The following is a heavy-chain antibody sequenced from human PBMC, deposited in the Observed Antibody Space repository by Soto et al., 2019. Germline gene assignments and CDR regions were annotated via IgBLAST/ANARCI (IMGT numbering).Heavy chain of an antibody. CDR3: AQAFVYSNSPMDV. CDR2: ISGNGGST. CDR1: GFTFSSNA. Sequence: GGSLRLSCAASGFTFSSNAMSWVRQAPGKGLEWVSTISGNGGSTYDADSVKGRFTISRDNSKNTLYLQMNSLRAEDTAVYYCAQAFVYSNSPMDVWGQGTTVTVSS. J-gene: IGHJ6*02. V-gene: IGHV3-23*01. D-gene: IGHD4-4*01.